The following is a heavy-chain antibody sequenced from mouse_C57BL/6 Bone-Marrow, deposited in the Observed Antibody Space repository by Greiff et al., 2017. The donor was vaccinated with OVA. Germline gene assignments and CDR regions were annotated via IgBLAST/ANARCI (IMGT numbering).Heavy chain of an antibody. CDR1: GYTFTDYY. CDR3: ARSGDGYYVDWFAY. V-gene: IGHV1-76*01. Sequence: VQLHQSGAELVRPGASVKLSCKASGYTFTDYYINWVKQRPGQGLEWIARIYPGSGNTYYNEKFKGKATLTAEKSSSTAYMQLSSLTSEDSAVYFCARSGDGYYVDWFAYWGQGTLVTVSA. D-gene: IGHD2-3*01. CDR2: IYPGSGNT. J-gene: IGHJ3*01.